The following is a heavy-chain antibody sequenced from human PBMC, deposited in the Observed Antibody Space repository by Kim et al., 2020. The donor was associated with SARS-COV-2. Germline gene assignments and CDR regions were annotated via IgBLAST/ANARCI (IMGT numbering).Heavy chain of an antibody. V-gene: IGHV4-34*01. D-gene: IGHD2-15*01. J-gene: IGHJ6*02. Sequence: LKSRVTISVDTSKNQFSLKLSSVTAADTAVYYCARGVVVVAASYYYYGMDVWGQGTTVTVSS. CDR3: ARGVVVVAASYYYYGMDV.